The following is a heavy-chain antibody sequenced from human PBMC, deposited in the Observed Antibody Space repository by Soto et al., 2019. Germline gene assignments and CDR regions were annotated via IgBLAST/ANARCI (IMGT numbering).Heavy chain of an antibody. Sequence: GGSLRLXCAASGFTFSSYGMHWVRQAPGKGLEWVAVIWYDGSNKYYADSVKGRFTISRDNSKNTLYLQMNSLRAEDTAVYYCARERLAAAAHDAFDIWGQGTMVTVSS. V-gene: IGHV3-33*01. CDR1: GFTFSSYG. J-gene: IGHJ3*02. D-gene: IGHD6-13*01. CDR2: IWYDGSNK. CDR3: ARERLAAAAHDAFDI.